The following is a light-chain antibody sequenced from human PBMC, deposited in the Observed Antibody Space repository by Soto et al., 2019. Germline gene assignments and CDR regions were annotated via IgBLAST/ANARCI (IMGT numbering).Light chain of an antibody. CDR3: SSYGSTTTRYV. CDR1: NNDVGGYNY. Sequence: QSALTQPASVSGSPGQSITISCTGTNNDVGGYNYASWYQQHPGKAPKLIIYEVSNRPSGVSNRFSGSKSANTASLTISGLQAEDEGDYFCSSYGSTTTRYVFGTGTKLTVL. J-gene: IGLJ1*01. CDR2: EVS. V-gene: IGLV2-14*01.